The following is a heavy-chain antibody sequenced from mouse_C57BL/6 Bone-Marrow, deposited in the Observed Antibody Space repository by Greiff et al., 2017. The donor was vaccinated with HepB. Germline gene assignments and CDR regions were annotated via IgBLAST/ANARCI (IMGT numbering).Heavy chain of an antibody. J-gene: IGHJ1*03. CDR2: INPSSGYT. CDR1: GYTFTSYT. D-gene: IGHD1-1*01. V-gene: IGHV1-4*01. CDR3: ARTITTVSYWYLDV. Sequence: QVQLQQSGAELARPGASVKMSCKASGYTFTSYTMHWVKQRPGQGLEWIGYINPSSGYTKYNQKFKGKATLTVDQSSSTAYMQLNSLTSEDSAVYYCARTITTVSYWYLDVWGTGTTVTVSS.